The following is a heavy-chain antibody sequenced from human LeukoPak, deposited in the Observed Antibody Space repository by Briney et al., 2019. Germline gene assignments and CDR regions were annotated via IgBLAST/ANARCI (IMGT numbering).Heavy chain of an antibody. V-gene: IGHV4-4*02. Sequence: SETLSLTCAVSGGSVSSDNWWSWVRQPPGKGLEWIGEIHHSGNTNYSPSLESRVTISLDKSRNQFSLKLNSVTAADTAVYYCAKAGVWLPAVWGQGTLVTVSS. D-gene: IGHD3-9*01. J-gene: IGHJ4*02. CDR2: IHHSGNT. CDR1: GGSVSSDNW. CDR3: AKAGVWLPAV.